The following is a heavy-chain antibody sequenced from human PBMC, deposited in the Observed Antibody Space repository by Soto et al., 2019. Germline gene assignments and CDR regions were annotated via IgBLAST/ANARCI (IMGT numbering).Heavy chain of an antibody. CDR2: ISSRSTNI. J-gene: IGHJ4*02. Sequence: GGSLRLSCVGSGLTFSGYSMAWVRQAPGRGLEWVASISSRSTNIDYADSVKGRFTISRDNAKNLVSLQMSSLRGEDTALYYCAKFTEPGYSSIWYYFEYWGQGTPVTVSS. CDR3: AKFTEPGYSSIWYYFEY. CDR1: GLTFSGYS. D-gene: IGHD6-19*01. V-gene: IGHV3-21*06.